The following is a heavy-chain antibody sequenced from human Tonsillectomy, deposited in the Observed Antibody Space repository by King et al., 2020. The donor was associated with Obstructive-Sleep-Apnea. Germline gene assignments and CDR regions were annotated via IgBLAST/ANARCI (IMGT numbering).Heavy chain of an antibody. Sequence: VQLVESGGGLVQPGGSLRLSCAASGFTCSSYSMNWVRQAPGKGLEWVSYIISSSSTIYYADSVKGRFTISRDNAKNSLYLQMTSLRAEDTAVYYCGRSAYFDYWGQGTLVTVSS. CDR1: GFTCSSYS. J-gene: IGHJ4*02. CDR2: IISSSSTI. CDR3: GRSAYFDY. V-gene: IGHV3-48*04. D-gene: IGHD2-2*01.